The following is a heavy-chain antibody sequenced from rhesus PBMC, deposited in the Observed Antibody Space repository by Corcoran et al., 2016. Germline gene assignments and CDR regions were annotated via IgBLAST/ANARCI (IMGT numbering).Heavy chain of an antibody. CDR2: IYGSSGST. CDR1: GGSFSSYW. CDR3: ARVPRAFDF. Sequence: QVQLQESGPGLVKPSETLSLTCAVSGGSFSSYWWGWIRQPPGKGLEWIGGIYGSSGSTENNPSLKRRATISRDTSKNQFSLKLSSVTAADTAVYYCARVPRAFDFWGQGLRVTVSS. J-gene: IGHJ3*01. V-gene: IGHV4-160*01.